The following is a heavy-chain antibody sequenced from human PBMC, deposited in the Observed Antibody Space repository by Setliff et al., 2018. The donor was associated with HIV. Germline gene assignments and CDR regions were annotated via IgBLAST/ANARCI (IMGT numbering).Heavy chain of an antibody. CDR3: ARGTRVGANDAFDI. D-gene: IGHD1-26*01. CDR2: INPHSGGT. V-gene: IGHV1-2*06. J-gene: IGHJ3*02. Sequence: ASVKVSCKASGYTFTGYYMHWVRQAPGQGLEWMGRINPHSGGTSYARKFQGRVTMTRDTSITTAYMELSRLRSDDTAVYYCARGTRVGANDAFDIWGQGTMVTVSS. CDR1: GYTFTGYY.